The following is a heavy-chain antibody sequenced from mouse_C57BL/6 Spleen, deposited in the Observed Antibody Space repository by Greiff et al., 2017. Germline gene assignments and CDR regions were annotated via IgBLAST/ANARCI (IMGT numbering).Heavy chain of an antibody. CDR3: ARQGYYVYFDY. CDR1: GFTFTSYP. J-gene: IGHJ2*01. CDR2: ISGGGGNT. V-gene: IGHV5-9*01. Sequence: EVMLVESGGGLVKPGGSLKLSCAASGFTFTSYPMSWVRQTPEKRLEWVATISGGGGNTYYPDSVKGRFTISRDNAKDTLYLQMRSLRSADTALYYCARQGYYVYFDYWGQGTTLTVSS. D-gene: IGHD2-3*01.